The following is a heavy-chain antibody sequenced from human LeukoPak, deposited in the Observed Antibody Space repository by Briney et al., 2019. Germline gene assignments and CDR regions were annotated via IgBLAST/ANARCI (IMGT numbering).Heavy chain of an antibody. D-gene: IGHD2/OR15-2a*01. Sequence: SVTVSFKASGGTFSSYAISWVRQAPGQGLEWMGRIIPILGIANYAQKFQGRVTITADKSTSTAYMELSSLRSEDTAVYYCARTDHDYFTINYYYGMDVWGQGTTVTVSS. CDR1: GGTFSSYA. V-gene: IGHV1-69*04. J-gene: IGHJ6*02. CDR2: IIPILGIA. CDR3: ARTDHDYFTINYYYGMDV.